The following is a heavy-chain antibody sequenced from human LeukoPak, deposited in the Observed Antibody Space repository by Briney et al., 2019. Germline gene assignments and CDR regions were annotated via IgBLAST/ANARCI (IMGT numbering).Heavy chain of an antibody. V-gene: IGHV3-23*01. CDR2: ISGSGGST. D-gene: IGHD2-2*02. J-gene: IGHJ5*02. CDR1: GFTFSSYA. Sequence: GGSLRLSCTASGFTFSSYAMTWVRQAPEKGLEWVSAISGSGGSTYYADSVKGRFTISRDNSKNTLYLQMNSLRAEDTAVYYCTKTAPAAIYWFDPWGQGTLVTASS. CDR3: TKTAPAAIYWFDP.